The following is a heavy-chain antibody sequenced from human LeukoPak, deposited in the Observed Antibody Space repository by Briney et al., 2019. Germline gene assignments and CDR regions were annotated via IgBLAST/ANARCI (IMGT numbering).Heavy chain of an antibody. V-gene: IGHV3-49*03. D-gene: IGHD2-2*01. J-gene: IGHJ6*03. CDR3: TRLRQDCSRNSCYYYFYYYYMDV. CDR1: GFTFGDYA. CDR2: VRSTSYGGAT. Sequence: PGRSLRLSCTASGFTFGDYAMSWFRQAPGKGLEWVGFVRSTSYGGATDYAASVKGRFTISRDDPKSIVCLLMNSLKTEDTAVYYCTRLRQDCSRNSCYYYFYYYYMDVWGKGTTVTVSS.